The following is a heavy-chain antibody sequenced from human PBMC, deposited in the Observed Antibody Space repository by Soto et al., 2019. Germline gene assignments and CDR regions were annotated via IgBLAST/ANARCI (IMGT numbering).Heavy chain of an antibody. J-gene: IGHJ4*02. CDR3: AKDDPSITMVRGVQKQSFDY. CDR2: ISGSGGST. V-gene: IGHV3-23*01. Sequence: GGSLRHSYTASGFTIINHAVSWVRQEQGKGLEWVSAISGSGGSTYYADSVKGRFTISRDNSKNTLYLQMNSLRAEDTAVYYCAKDDPSITMVRGVQKQSFDYWGQGTLVTVSS. D-gene: IGHD3-10*01. CDR1: GFTIINHA.